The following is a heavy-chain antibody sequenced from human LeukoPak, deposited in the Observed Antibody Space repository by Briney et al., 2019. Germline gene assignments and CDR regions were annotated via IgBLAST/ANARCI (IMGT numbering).Heavy chain of an antibody. CDR2: ISAYNGNT. CDR3: ARDKYDYVWGSYLTAEDENHYYYMDV. D-gene: IGHD3-16*02. CDR1: GYTFTSYG. J-gene: IGHJ6*03. Sequence: ASVKVSCKASGYTFTSYGISWVRQAPGQGLEWMGWISAYNGNTNYAQKLQGRVTMTTDTSTSTAYMELRSLRSDDTAVYYCARDKYDYVWGSYLTAEDENHYYYMDVWGKGTTVTISS. V-gene: IGHV1-18*01.